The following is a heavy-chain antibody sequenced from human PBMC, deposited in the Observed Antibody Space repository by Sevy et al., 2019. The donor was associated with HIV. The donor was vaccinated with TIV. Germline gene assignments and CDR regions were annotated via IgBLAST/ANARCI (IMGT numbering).Heavy chain of an antibody. CDR2: MFFSGNT. J-gene: IGHJ4*01. CDR3: ARQGGIVDRAFDN. D-gene: IGHD2-21*01. CDR1: GGSISRSSYD. Sequence: SETLSLTCTVSGGSISRSSYDWGWIRQPPGKGLEWIGSMFFSGNTYYNPSLKSRVTIFVDRSKNQISLRLTSVTAADTAVYYCARQGGIVDRAFDNWGHGTLVTVSS. V-gene: IGHV4-39*01.